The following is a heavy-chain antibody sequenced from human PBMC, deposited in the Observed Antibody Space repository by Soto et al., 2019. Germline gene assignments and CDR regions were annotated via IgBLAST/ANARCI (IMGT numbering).Heavy chain of an antibody. CDR3: ARDRDGYKYSFDC. J-gene: IGHJ4*02. CDR2: ISSSSSYI. CDR1: GFSFSDYS. Sequence: VSLRLSCGASGFSFSDYSMSWVRQAPGKGLEWVSSISSSSSYISYADSVRGRFTISRENGKNLFYLQMNSLRAEDTAVYYCARDRDGYKYSFDCWGQGTLVTVSS. D-gene: IGHD2-21*01. V-gene: IGHV3-21*01.